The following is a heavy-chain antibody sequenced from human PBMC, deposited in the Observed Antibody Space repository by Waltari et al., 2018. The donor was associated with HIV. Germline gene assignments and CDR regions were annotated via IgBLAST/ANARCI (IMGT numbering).Heavy chain of an antibody. CDR1: GYSITTGHY. Sequence: VSGYSITTGHYWGWIRQTPGRRLEWIGSIFHTGSAYYNPSLKGRVSLSVDTSNNHFSLTLRSVTAADTAVYFCAREGRYCSGGSCPQNWFGPWGQGTLVTVST. V-gene: IGHV4-38-2*02. CDR3: AREGRYCSGGSCPQNWFGP. D-gene: IGHD2-15*01. CDR2: IFHTGSA. J-gene: IGHJ5*02.